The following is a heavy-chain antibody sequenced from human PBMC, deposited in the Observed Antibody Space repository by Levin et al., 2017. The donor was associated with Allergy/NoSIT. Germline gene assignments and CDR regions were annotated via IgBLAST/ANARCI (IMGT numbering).Heavy chain of an antibody. J-gene: IGHJ5*02. Sequence: SETLSLTCTVSGGSISSGDYYWSWIRQPPGKGLEWIGYIYYSGSTYYNPSLKSRVTISVDTSKNQFSLKLSSVTAADTAVYYCARFDGFWSGFGFDPWGQGTLVTVSS. D-gene: IGHD3-3*01. CDR2: IYYSGST. CDR3: ARFDGFWSGFGFDP. CDR1: GGSISSGDYY. V-gene: IGHV4-30-4*01.